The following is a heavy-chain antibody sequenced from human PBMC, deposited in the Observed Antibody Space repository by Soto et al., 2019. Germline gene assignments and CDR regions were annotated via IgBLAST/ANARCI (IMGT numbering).Heavy chain of an antibody. D-gene: IGHD3-22*01. CDR2: ISAYNGNT. CDR3: ARKSSNYDSSGYYSDP. V-gene: IGHV1-18*01. Sequence: ASVKVPCKASGYTFTRYCISWVRQAPGQGLEWMGWISAYNGNTNYAQKLQGRVTMTTDTSTSTAYMELRSLRSDDTAVYYCARKSSNYDSSGYYSDPWGQGTLVTVS. J-gene: IGHJ5*02. CDR1: GYTFTRYC.